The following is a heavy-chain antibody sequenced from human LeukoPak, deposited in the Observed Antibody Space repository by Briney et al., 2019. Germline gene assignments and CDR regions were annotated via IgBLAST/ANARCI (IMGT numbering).Heavy chain of an antibody. J-gene: IGHJ5*02. CDR3: ARALFEVRGVPDEDWFDP. CDR1: GFTFSSYV. CDR2: ISGSGGST. D-gene: IGHD3-10*01. V-gene: IGHV3-23*01. Sequence: GGSLRLSCAASGFTFSSYVMSWVRQAPGKGLEWVSAISGSGGSTYYADSVKGRFTISRDNSKNTLYLQMNSLRAEDTAVYYCARALFEVRGVPDEDWFDPWGQGTLVTVSS.